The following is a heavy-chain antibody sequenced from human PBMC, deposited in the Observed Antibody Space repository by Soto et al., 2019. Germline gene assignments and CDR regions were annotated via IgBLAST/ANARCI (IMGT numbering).Heavy chain of an antibody. CDR2: VADTGST. D-gene: IGHD3-9*01. CDR3: VRHGGGCFGP. J-gene: IGHJ5*02. V-gene: IGHV4-4*02. CDR1: SGSISSGTW. Sequence: QVQLQESGPGLVKPSGTISLTCVVSSGSISSGTWWSWVRQPPGKGLEWIGQVADTGSTIYNPSLRSRVTLSIDQSTSQFPLSLSAVTPADTALYYCVRHGGGCFGPWGQGTLVTVSA.